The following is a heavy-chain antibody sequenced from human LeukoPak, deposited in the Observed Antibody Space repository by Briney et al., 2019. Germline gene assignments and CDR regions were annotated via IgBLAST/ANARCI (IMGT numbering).Heavy chain of an antibody. V-gene: IGHV3-23*01. CDR3: AKPYYDILTGYYNL. Sequence: GSLRLSCAASGFTFSSYAMSWVRQAPGKGLGWVSAISGSGGSTYYADSVKGRFTISRDNSKNTLYLQMNSLRAEDTAVYYCAKPYYDILTGYYNLWGQGTLVTVSS. D-gene: IGHD3-9*01. CDR1: GFTFSSYA. J-gene: IGHJ4*02. CDR2: ISGSGGST.